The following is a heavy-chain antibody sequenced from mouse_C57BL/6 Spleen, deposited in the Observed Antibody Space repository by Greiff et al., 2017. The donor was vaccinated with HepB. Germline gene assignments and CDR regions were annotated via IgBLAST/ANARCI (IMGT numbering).Heavy chain of an antibody. J-gene: IGHJ2*01. CDR1: GFTFTDYY. D-gene: IGHD1-1*02. Sequence: EVQRVESGGGLVQPGGSLSLSCAASGFTFTDYYMSWVRQPPGKALEWLGFIRNKANGYTTEYSASVKGRFTISRDNSQSILYLQMNALRAEDSATYYCARLGGYSDYWGQGTTLTVSS. V-gene: IGHV7-3*01. CDR2: IRNKANGYTT. CDR3: ARLGGYSDY.